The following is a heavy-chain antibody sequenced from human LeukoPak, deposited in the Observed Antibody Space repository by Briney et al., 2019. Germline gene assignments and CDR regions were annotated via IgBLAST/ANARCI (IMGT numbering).Heavy chain of an antibody. Sequence: GGSLRLSCAASGFTLSSYAMHWVRQAPGKGLEYVSAISSNGGSTYYANSVKGRFTISRDNSKSTVYLQMNSLRAEDTAVYYCAKTLSYSSGWVYWGQGTLVTVSS. D-gene: IGHD6-19*01. CDR2: ISSNGGST. J-gene: IGHJ4*02. V-gene: IGHV3-64*01. CDR1: GFTLSSYA. CDR3: AKTLSYSSGWVY.